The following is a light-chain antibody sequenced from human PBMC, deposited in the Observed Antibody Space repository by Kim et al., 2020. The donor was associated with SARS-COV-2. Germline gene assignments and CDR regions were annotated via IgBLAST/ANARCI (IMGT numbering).Light chain of an antibody. V-gene: IGKV3-20*01. CDR3: QQYGSPPWT. CDR2: GAS. CDR1: QSVRSSY. Sequence: PPGDRDTLSCRASQSVRSSYLAWYRQKPGQAPRLLIYGASRRATGVPDRFSGSGSETDFTLTISRLEPEDFAVYYCQQYGSPPWTFGQGTKVDIK. J-gene: IGKJ1*01.